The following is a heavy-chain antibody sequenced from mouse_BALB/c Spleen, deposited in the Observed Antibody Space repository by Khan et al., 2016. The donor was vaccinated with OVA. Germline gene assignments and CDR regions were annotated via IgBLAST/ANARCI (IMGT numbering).Heavy chain of an antibody. CDR2: ISSTGST. CDR3: ARSLYYSYGYALDC. D-gene: IGHD2-14*01. V-gene: IGHV3-2*02. CDR1: GYSITSDYA. J-gene: IGHJ4*01. Sequence: VQLKESGPGLVKPSQSLSLTCTVTGYSITSDYAWNWIRRFPGNKLEWMGYISSTGSTSCNPSLKSRISFTRDTSKNQFFLQLKSVTTEDTATYYCARSLYYSYGYALDCWGRGTSVTVSS.